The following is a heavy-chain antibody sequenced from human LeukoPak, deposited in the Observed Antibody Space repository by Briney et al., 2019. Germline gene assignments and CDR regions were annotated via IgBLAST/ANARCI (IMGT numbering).Heavy chain of an antibody. Sequence: GGSLRXSCAXSGFTFGSYWMNWVRQAPGKGLVWVSRINSDGSSTNYADSVKGRFTISRDNAKNTLYLQMSSLRADDTAVYYCARSSSAHYPFAGWGQGTLVTVSA. CDR1: GFTFGSYW. V-gene: IGHV3-74*01. J-gene: IGHJ4*02. D-gene: IGHD3-22*01. CDR2: INSDGSST. CDR3: ARSSSAHYPFAG.